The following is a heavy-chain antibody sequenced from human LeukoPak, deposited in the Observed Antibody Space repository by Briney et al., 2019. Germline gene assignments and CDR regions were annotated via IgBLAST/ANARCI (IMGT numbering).Heavy chain of an antibody. V-gene: IGHV3-9*01. D-gene: IGHD2-2*01. CDR2: ISWNSGSI. CDR1: GLTFANYG. Sequence: PGGSLRLSCVVSGLTFANYGMNWVRQAPGKGLEWVSGISWNSGSIGYADSVKGRFTISRDNAKNSLYLQMNSLRAEDTALYYCAKGPGRDYWGQGTLVTVSS. J-gene: IGHJ4*02. CDR3: AKGPGRDY.